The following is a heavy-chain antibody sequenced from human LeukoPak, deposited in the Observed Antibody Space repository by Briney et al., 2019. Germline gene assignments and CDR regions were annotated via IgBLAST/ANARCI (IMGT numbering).Heavy chain of an antibody. CDR3: ARGYYYDSSHNWFDP. V-gene: IGHV1-69*13. Sequence: TVKVSCKASGGTLSSYAISWVRQAPGQGLEWMGGIIPIFGTANYAQKFQGRVTITADESTSTAYMELSSLRSEDTAVYYCARGYYYDSSHNWFDPWGQGTLVTVSS. CDR2: IIPIFGTA. CDR1: GGTLSSYA. J-gene: IGHJ5*02. D-gene: IGHD3-22*01.